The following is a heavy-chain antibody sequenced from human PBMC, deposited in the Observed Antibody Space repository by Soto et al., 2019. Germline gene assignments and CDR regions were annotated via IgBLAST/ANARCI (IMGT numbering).Heavy chain of an antibody. D-gene: IGHD5-12*01. J-gene: IGHJ3*02. CDR3: ARSEIYRDGYNFKAFDI. CDR1: GYTFTSYD. Sequence: ASVKVSCKASGYTFTSYDINWVRQATGQGLEWMGWMNPNSGNTGYAQKFQGRVTMTRNTSISTAYMELSRLRSDDTAVYYCARSEIYRDGYNFKAFDIWGQGTMVTVSS. V-gene: IGHV1-8*01. CDR2: MNPNSGNT.